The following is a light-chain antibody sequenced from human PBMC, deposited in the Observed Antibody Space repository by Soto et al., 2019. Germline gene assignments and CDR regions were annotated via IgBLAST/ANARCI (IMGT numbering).Light chain of an antibody. V-gene: IGLV2-8*01. Sequence: QSALTQSPSASGSPGQSVTISCTGTSSDIGGYNSVSWYQQHPGKAPKVMIYDVTKRPSGVPDRFSGSKSGNMASLIISGLQAEDEADYYCCSYAGSSTNYVFGTGTKLTVL. J-gene: IGLJ1*01. CDR2: DVT. CDR1: SSDIGGYNS. CDR3: CSYAGSSTNYV.